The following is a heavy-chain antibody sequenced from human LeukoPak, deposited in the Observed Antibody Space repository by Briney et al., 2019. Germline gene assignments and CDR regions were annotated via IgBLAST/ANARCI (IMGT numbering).Heavy chain of an antibody. CDR2: TYYRSKWYN. CDR1: GDSVPSNSAS. Sequence: SQTLSLTCAISGDSVPSNSASWNWIRQSPSRGLEWLGRTYYRSKWYNDYALSVKSRITINPDTSKNQVSLQLNSVTPEDTAVYYCTRGSWFDPWGQGTLVTVSS. V-gene: IGHV6-1*01. J-gene: IGHJ5*02. CDR3: TRGSWFDP.